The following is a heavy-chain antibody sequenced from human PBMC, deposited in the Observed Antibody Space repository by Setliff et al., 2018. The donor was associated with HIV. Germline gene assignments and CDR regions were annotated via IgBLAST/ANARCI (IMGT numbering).Heavy chain of an antibody. D-gene: IGHD5-18*01. J-gene: IGHJ4*02. CDR2: INQSGSR. CDR3: ARADIYGYVDF. CDR1: GESFTNYH. Sequence: PSETLSLTCAVQGESFTNYHWTWIRQPPGKGLEWIGEINQSGSRNYNPSLKSRVTISVDTSKNQFSLKLSSVTAADTAMYYCARADIYGYVDFWGQGTLVTVSS. V-gene: IGHV4-34*01.